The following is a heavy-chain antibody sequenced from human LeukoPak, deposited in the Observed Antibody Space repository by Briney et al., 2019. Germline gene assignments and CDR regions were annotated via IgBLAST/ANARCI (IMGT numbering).Heavy chain of an antibody. CDR1: GFSFSTHG. CDR3: AKGFSTLWVNYFDD. J-gene: IGHJ4*02. Sequence: GGSLRLSCVASGFSFSTHGMHWVRQAPGKGLEWVAVIWHDGRSIYNEDSVKGRFTISRDTSENTVYPQMNSLRAEDTAVYYCAKGFSTLWVNYFDDWGQGTPVTVSS. CDR2: IWHDGRSI. V-gene: IGHV3-33*06. D-gene: IGHD2-21*01.